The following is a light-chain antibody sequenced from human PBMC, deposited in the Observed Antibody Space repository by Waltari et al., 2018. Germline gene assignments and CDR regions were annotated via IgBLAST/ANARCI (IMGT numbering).Light chain of an antibody. J-gene: IGLJ3*02. CDR1: SGHSRYA. CDR3: QTWGTGTSV. V-gene: IGLV4-69*01. Sequence: QLVLTQSPSASASLGASVKLTCTLSSGHSRYAIPWHQQQPEKGPRYLMKLNRDGSHSKGDGIPDRFSGSSSGAERYLTISSLQSEDEADYYCQTWGTGTSVFGGGTKLTVL. CDR2: LNRDGSH.